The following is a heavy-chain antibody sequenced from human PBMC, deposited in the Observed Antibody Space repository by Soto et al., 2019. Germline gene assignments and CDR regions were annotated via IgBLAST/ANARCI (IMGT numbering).Heavy chain of an antibody. V-gene: IGHV2-5*02. CDR1: GFSLSNNGEA. CDR2: IYWDDDN. Sequence: QITLKESGPTLVKPTQTLTLTCTFSGFSLSNNGEAVGWFRQSPGKALEWLVLIYWDDDNRYNPTLRTRLSTTKDTSKNQVVLTLTNMDPVDTATYYCARYVATSPAGWFEPWGRGIPVTVSS. J-gene: IGHJ5*02. D-gene: IGHD3-10*02. CDR3: ARYVATSPAGWFEP.